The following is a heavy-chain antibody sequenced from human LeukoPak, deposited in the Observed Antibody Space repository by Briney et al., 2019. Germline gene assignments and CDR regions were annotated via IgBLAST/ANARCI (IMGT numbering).Heavy chain of an antibody. V-gene: IGHV3-23*01. CDR1: GFTFSSYA. CDR3: AKDPTGPRGFTAAFDY. J-gene: IGHJ4*02. CDR2: ISGSGGST. D-gene: IGHD1-26*01. Sequence: GGSLRLSCAASGFTFSSYAMSWVRQAPGKGLEWVSAISGSGGSTYYADSVKGRFTISRDNSKNTLYLQMNSLRAEDTAVYYCAKDPTGPRGFTAAFDYWGQGTLVTVSS.